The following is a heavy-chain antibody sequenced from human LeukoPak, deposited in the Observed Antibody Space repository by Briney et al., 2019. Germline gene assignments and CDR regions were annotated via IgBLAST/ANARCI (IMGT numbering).Heavy chain of an antibody. V-gene: IGHV4-39*07. CDR3: ASGPPYYFDY. CDR1: GGSISSSRYY. CDR2: IYYSGST. Sequence: SETLSLTCTVTGGSISSSRYYWRWIRHPPGKALEWVGSIYYSGSTYYNPSLKSRVTISVDTSKNQFSLKLSSVTAADTAVYYCASGPPYYFDYWGQGTLVTVSS. J-gene: IGHJ4*02.